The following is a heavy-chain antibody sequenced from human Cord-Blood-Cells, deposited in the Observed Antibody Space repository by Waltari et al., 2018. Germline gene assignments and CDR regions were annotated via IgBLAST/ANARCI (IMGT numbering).Heavy chain of an antibody. Sequence: QVQLVESGGGVVQPGGSLTPSCAAAGFPSLSYGITWVRQAPGKGLEWVAFIRYDGSNKYYADSVKGRFTISRDNSKNTLYLQMNSLRAEDTAVYYCRSSSASFDYWGQGTLVTVSS. CDR3: RSSSASFDY. CDR2: IRYDGSNK. D-gene: IGHD6-6*01. V-gene: IGHV3-30*02. J-gene: IGHJ4*02. CDR1: GFPSLSYG.